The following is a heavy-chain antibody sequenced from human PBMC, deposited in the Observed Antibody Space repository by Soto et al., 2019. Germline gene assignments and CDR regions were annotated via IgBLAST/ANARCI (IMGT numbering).Heavy chain of an antibody. D-gene: IGHD3-22*01. J-gene: IGHJ4*01. CDR1: GNTFTSSY. V-gene: IGHV1-46*01. CDR2: INPSGGGT. CDR3: ARGVKYDSSDYCLVY. Sequence: ASVKVSCKASGNTFTSSYMHWVRQAPGQGLEWMGIINPSGGGTSSAQKFQGRVILTRDTSTSTVYMELSSLRSEDTAVYYCARGVKYDSSDYCLVYWGQGTLVTVSS.